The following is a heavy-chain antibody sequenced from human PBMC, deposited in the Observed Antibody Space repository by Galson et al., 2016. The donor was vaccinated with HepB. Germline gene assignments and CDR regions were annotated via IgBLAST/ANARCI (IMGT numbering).Heavy chain of an antibody. D-gene: IGHD5-24*01. Sequence: SLRLSCAASGFVFNNYAMTWVRQAPGKGLEWVSSISSNGHNTYYADSVKGRFSISRDHSRDTLYLLINSLRAEATAVYYCASAVRDGHPSFGWGQGTLVTVSS. CDR3: ASAVRDGHPSFG. CDR1: GFVFNNYA. CDR2: ISSNGHNT. J-gene: IGHJ4*02. V-gene: IGHV3-23*01.